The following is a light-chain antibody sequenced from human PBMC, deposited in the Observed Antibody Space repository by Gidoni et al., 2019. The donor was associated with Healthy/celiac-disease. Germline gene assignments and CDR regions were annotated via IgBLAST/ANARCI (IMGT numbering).Light chain of an antibody. J-gene: IGKJ5*01. CDR1: QSISSY. Sequence: IQLTQSPSSLSASVGDRVTITCRASQSISSYLHWYQQKPGKAPKLLIYAASSLQSGVPSRFSGSGSGKDFTLTISSLQPEDFATYYCQQSYSTSITFGQGTRLEIK. CDR2: AAS. V-gene: IGKV1-39*01. CDR3: QQSYSTSIT.